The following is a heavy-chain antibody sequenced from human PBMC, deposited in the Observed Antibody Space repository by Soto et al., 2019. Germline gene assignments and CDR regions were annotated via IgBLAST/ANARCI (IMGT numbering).Heavy chain of an antibody. CDR3: ARVAGFVATAGFDY. V-gene: IGHV1-69*02. J-gene: IGHJ4*02. CDR2: IIPILGIA. D-gene: IGHD6-19*01. Sequence: ASVKVSCKASGGTFSSYTISWVRQAPGQGLEWMGRIIPILGIANYAQKFQGRVTITADKSTSTAYMELSSLRSEDTAVYYCARVAGFVATAGFDYWGQGTLVTVSS. CDR1: GGTFSSYT.